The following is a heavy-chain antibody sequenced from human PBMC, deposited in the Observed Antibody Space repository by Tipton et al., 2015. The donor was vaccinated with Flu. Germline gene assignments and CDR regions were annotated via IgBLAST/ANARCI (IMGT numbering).Heavy chain of an antibody. D-gene: IGHD3-9*01. CDR1: GGSISGSSYY. V-gene: IGHV4-39*01. CDR3: ARHGRPLQQSGYAYGMDV. CDR2: ISYSGST. J-gene: IGHJ6*02. Sequence: TLSLTCTVSGGSISGSSYYWCWIRQPPGKGLEWIGSISYSGSTYYNPSLESRVTISVDTSKNQFSLKLSSVTAADAAVYYCARHGRPLQQSGYAYGMDVWGQGTTVTVSS.